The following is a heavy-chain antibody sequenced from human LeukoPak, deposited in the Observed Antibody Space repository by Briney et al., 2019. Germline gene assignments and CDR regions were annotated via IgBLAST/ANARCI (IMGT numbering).Heavy chain of an antibody. J-gene: IGHJ2*01. D-gene: IGHD5-12*01. CDR2: IGIAGDT. Sequence: GGSLRLSCAASGFTFSSYDMHWVRQATGKGLEWVSAIGIAGDTYYPGSVKGRFTISRENAKNSLYLQMNSRRAGDTAVYYCARATNSGPWGYFDLWGRGTLVTVSS. CDR1: GFTFSSYD. CDR3: ARATNSGPWGYFDL. V-gene: IGHV3-13*01.